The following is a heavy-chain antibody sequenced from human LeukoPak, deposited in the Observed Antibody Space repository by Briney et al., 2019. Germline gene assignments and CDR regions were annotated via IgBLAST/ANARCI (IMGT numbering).Heavy chain of an antibody. CDR1: GGSISSGSYY. CDR2: IYYSGST. CDR3: ARRVGKNRFDP. J-gene: IGHJ5*02. Sequence: SQTLSLTCTVSGGSISSGSYYWSWIRQPAGKGLEWIGRIYYSGSTYYNPSLKSRVTISVDTSKNQFSLKLSSVTAADTAVYYCARRVGKNRFDPWGQGTLVTVSS. D-gene: IGHD2-15*01. V-gene: IGHV4-61*02.